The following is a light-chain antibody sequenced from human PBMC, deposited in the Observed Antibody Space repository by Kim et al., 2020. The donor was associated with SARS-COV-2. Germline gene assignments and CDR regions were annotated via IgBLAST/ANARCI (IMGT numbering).Light chain of an antibody. J-gene: IGKJ1*01. CDR1: QSVSSTY. V-gene: IGKV3-20*01. CDR2: GAS. Sequence: SPGKRATLSCRASQSVSSTYLAWYQQKPGQAPRLLIYGASSRATAIPDRFSGSGSGTDFTLTISRLEPEDFAVYFCQQYGSSPTTFGQGTKVDIK. CDR3: QQYGSSPTT.